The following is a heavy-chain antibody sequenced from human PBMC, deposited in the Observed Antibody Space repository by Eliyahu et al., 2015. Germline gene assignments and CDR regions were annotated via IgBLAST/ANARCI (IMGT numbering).Heavy chain of an antibody. CDR1: GFTFSSYS. J-gene: IGHJ6*02. D-gene: IGHD3-3*02. V-gene: IGHV3-21*01. CDR3: ARDISTHYYYGMDV. Sequence: EVQLVESGGGLVKPGGSLRLSCAAXGFTFSSYSXNWVRQAPGKGLEWVSSISSSSSYIYYADSVKGRFTISRDNAKNSLYLQMNSLRAEDTAVYYCARDISTHYYYGMDVWGQGTTVTVSS. CDR2: ISSSSSYI.